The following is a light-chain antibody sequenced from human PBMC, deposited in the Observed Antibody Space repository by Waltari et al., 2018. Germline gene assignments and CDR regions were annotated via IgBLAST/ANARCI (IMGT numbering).Light chain of an antibody. CDR2: GAS. CDR1: QNVINN. CDR3: QQYNNWPPMYT. V-gene: IGKV3-15*01. Sequence: EIVMTQSPATLSVSPGERATLSCRASQNVINNLAWYQQKPGQAPRLLIYGASTRATGIPARFRGSGSGTEFTLTISSMQSEDFAVYYCQQYNNWPPMYTFGQGTKLEI. J-gene: IGKJ2*01.